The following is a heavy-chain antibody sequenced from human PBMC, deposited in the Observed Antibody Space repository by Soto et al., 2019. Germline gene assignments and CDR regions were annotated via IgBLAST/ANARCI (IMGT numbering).Heavy chain of an antibody. J-gene: IGHJ3*02. CDR2: VIPIIGEG. CDR1: GGTFSSQT. D-gene: IGHD1-1*01. V-gene: IGHV1-69*02. Sequence: QVQLVQSGAEVKEPGSSVKVSCKVSGGTFSSQTINWVRQVPGQGLEWMGSVIPIIGEGKYAQSFLGRVTINGDKSKSTASMGLSSLRAEDTAVYYCARPAVNDLDADSSAFDIWGQGTMVTVSS. CDR3: ARPAVNDLDADSSAFDI.